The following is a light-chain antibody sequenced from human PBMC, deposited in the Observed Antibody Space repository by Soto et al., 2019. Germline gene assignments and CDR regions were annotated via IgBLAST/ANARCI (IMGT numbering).Light chain of an antibody. CDR3: QHYYSTPLT. V-gene: IGKV4-1*01. CDR1: QSVLYSSNNKNY. CDR2: WAS. Sequence: DIVMTQSPDSLAVSLGERATINCKSSQSVLYSSNNKNYLAWYQQNPGQPPKLLIYWASTRESGVPDRFSGTGSGTAFTLTISSLQAEDVAVYYCQHYYSTPLTFGQGTKVEI. J-gene: IGKJ1*01.